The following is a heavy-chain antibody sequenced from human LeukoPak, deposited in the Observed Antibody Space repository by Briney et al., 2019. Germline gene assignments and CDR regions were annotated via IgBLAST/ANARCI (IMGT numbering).Heavy chain of an antibody. CDR1: GGTFSSYA. CDR2: IIPIFGTA. CDR3: ATVYCSGGSCYSNWFDP. Sequence: VASVKVSCKASGGTFSSYAISWVRQAPGQGLEWMGRIIPIFGTANYAQKFQGRVTITTDESTSTAYMELSSLRSEDTAVYYRATVYCSGGSCYSNWFDPWGQGTLVTVSS. J-gene: IGHJ5*02. D-gene: IGHD2-15*01. V-gene: IGHV1-69*05.